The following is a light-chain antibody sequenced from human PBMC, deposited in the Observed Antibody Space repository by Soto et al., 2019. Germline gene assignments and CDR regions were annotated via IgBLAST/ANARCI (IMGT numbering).Light chain of an antibody. J-gene: IGLJ2*01. V-gene: IGLV1-51*01. Sequence: QSVLTQPPSVSAAPGQKVTISCSGSSSNIGNNYVSWYQQLPGTAPKLLIYDNNKRPSGIPDRFSGSKSGTSGTLDITGPQTGDEADYYCATWDYSLTGEVFGGGTK. CDR2: DNN. CDR3: ATWDYSLTGEV. CDR1: SSNIGNNY.